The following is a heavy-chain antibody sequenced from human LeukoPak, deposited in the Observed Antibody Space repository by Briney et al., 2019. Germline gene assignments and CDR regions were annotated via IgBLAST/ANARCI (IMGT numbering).Heavy chain of an antibody. Sequence: GASVKVSCKVSGYRFTELSRHWVRQAPGKGLEWLGGFDLVQGDTIYAQKFQGRVTMTEDTSTDTSYMELSSLGSEDTAVYFCTAGRAYSLLDFWGQGTLVIVSS. V-gene: IGHV1-24*01. CDR1: GYRFTELS. J-gene: IGHJ4*02. CDR3: TAGRAYSLLDF. CDR2: FDLVQGDT. D-gene: IGHD5-18*01.